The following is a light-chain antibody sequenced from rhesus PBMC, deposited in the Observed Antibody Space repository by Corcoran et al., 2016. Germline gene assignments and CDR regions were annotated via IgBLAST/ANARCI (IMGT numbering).Light chain of an antibody. CDR3: MQGIEFPYS. CDR1: QSLLDSEDGNTY. CDR2: EVS. V-gene: IGKV2-104*02. J-gene: IGKJ2*01. Sequence: DIVMTQTPLSLPVTPGEPASISCRSSQSLLDSEDGNTYLDWYLQKPGQSPQLLLYEVSNRASGVPDRFRGGGADTEFTLKISRVEAEDVGVYYCMQGIEFPYSFGQGTKVEIK.